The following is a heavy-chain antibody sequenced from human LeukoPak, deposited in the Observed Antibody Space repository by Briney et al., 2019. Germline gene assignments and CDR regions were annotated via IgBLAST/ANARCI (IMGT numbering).Heavy chain of an antibody. CDR3: TRSWIQLWTPDFDH. J-gene: IGHJ4*02. D-gene: IGHD5-18*01. V-gene: IGHV1-2*06. Sequence: ASVKVSCKASGYTFSGHYLHWVRQAPGQGLEWMGRINPNSGGTKYAQKFQNRVTMTSDTSVSTAYMELNGLRSDDTAIYYCTRSWIQLWTPDFDHWGQGTLVTVSS. CDR2: INPNSGGT. CDR1: GYTFSGHY.